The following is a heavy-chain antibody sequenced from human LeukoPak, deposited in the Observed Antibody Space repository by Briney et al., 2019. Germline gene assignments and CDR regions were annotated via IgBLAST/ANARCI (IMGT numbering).Heavy chain of an antibody. Sequence: GGSLRLSCAASGFTFSSYSMNWVRQAPGKGLEWVSSISSSSYIYYADSVKGRFTISRDNAKNSLYLQMNSLRAEDTAVYYCARDVKYYDFWSGYPDYYYYYGMDVWGQGTTVTVSS. J-gene: IGHJ6*02. CDR1: GFTFSSYS. D-gene: IGHD3-3*01. V-gene: IGHV3-21*01. CDR2: ISSSSYI. CDR3: ARDVKYYDFWSGYPDYYYYYGMDV.